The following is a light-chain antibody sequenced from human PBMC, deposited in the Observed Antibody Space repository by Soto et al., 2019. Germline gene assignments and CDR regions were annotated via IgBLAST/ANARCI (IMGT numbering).Light chain of an antibody. J-gene: IGLJ2*01. CDR1: SGHRSYI. CDR3: ETWDTNTRV. CDR2: LDGSGSY. V-gene: IGLV4-60*03. Sequence: QLVLTQSSSASASLGSSVKLTCTLSSGHRSYIIAWHQQQPGKAPRFLMKLDGSGSYNKGSGVPDRFSGSTSGADRYLTISSLQSEDEADYYCETWDTNTRVFGGGTKVTVL.